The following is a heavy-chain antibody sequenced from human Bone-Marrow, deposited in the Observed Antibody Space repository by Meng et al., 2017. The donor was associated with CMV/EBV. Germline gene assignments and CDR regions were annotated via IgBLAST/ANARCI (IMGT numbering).Heavy chain of an antibody. CDR2: IYYSGTT. CDR3: ARDNLRFLEWLLPPQVYYYYGMDV. J-gene: IGHJ6*02. V-gene: IGHV4-59*08. D-gene: IGHD3-3*01. Sequence: SETLSLTCTVSGGSISSYYWNWIRQPPGKGLECIGYIYYSGTTYYNPSLKSRVTISVDTSKNQFSLKLSSVTAADTAVYYCARDNLRFLEWLLPPQVYYYYGMDVWGQGTTVTVSS. CDR1: GGSISSYY.